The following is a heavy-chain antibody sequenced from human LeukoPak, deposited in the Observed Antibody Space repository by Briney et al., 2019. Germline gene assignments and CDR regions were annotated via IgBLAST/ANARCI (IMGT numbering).Heavy chain of an antibody. J-gene: IGHJ4*02. D-gene: IGHD3-22*01. CDR2: ISWNSGSI. CDR1: GFTFDDYA. V-gene: IGHV3-9*01. Sequence: PGGSLRLSCAASGFTFDDYAMHWVRQAPGKGLEWVSGISWNSGSIGYADSVKGRFTISRDNAKNSLYLQMNSLRAEDTALYYCVKDGYYYDSSGYLHYWGQGTLVTVSS. CDR3: VKDGYYYDSSGYLHY.